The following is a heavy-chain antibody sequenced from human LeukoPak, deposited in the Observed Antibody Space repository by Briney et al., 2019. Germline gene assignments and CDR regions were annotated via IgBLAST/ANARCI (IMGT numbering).Heavy chain of an antibody. J-gene: IGHJ6*02. Sequence: SVKVSCKASGGTFSSYAISWVRQAPGQGLEWMGRIIPILGIANYAQKFQGRVTITADKSTSTAYMELSSLRSEDTAVYYCARASYCSSTSCYYYYHGMDVWGQGTTVTVSS. CDR1: GGTFSSYA. CDR3: ARASYCSSTSCYYYYHGMDV. V-gene: IGHV1-69*04. CDR2: IIPILGIA. D-gene: IGHD2-2*01.